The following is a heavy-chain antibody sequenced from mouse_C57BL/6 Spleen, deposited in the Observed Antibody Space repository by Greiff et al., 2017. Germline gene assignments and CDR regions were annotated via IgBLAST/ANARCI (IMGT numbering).Heavy chain of an antibody. V-gene: IGHV14-1*01. Sequence: EVQLQQSGAELVRPGASVKLSCTASGFNIKDYYMHWVKQRPEQGLEWIGRIDPEDGDTEYAPKFQGKATMTADTSANTAYLQLSSLTSEDTAVYYCTTVGQLMGFAYWGQGTLVTVSA. CDR1: GFNIKDYY. CDR2: IDPEDGDT. J-gene: IGHJ3*01. D-gene: IGHD3-3*01. CDR3: TTVGQLMGFAY.